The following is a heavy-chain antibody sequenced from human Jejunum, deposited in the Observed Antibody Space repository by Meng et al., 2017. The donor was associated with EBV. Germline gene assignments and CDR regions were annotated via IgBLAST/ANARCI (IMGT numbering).Heavy chain of an antibody. D-gene: IGHD4-11*01. J-gene: IGHJ4*02. V-gene: IGHV4-4*02. CDR2: MHPGGST. Sequence: QVQLHESGPGLEKPWGTLSLTCAVSGDSTSSSHWWSGVRQPPGKGLEWIGEMHPGGSTNYNPSLKSRVTISVDNSKNQFSLKLTSVTAADTAVYYCAKSNDYSLNSWGQGTLVTVSS. CDR3: AKSNDYSLNS. CDR1: GDSTSSSHW.